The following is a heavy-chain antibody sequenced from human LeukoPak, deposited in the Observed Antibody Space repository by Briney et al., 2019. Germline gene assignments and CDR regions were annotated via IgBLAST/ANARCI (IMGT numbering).Heavy chain of an antibody. CDR3: AKVSDRDSSGYYWGFEY. V-gene: IGHV4-59*08. D-gene: IGHD3-22*01. CDR2: IYYSGST. CDR1: GGSLSGYY. Sequence: SETLSLTCTVSGGSLSGYYWSWIRQPPGKGLECIGYIYYSGSTNYNPSLKSRVTISVDTSRNQFSLKLTSVTAADTAVYYCAKVSDRDSSGYYWGFEYWGQGTLVTVSS. J-gene: IGHJ4*02.